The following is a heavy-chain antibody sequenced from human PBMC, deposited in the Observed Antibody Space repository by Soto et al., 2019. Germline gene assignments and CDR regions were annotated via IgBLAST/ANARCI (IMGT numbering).Heavy chain of an antibody. Sequence: GGSLRLSCAASGFTVSSNYMSWVRQAPGKGLEWASVIYSGGSTYYADSVKGRFTISRDNSKNTLYLQMNSLRAEDTAVYYCARGYCSGGSCYFDYWGQGTLVTVSS. V-gene: IGHV3-66*01. J-gene: IGHJ4*02. CDR2: IYSGGST. D-gene: IGHD2-15*01. CDR3: ARGYCSGGSCYFDY. CDR1: GFTVSSNY.